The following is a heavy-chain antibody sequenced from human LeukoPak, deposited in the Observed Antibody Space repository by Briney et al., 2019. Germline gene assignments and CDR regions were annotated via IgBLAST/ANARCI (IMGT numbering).Heavy chain of an antibody. CDR3: ASTYYDILTPSYYFDY. D-gene: IGHD3-9*01. Sequence: GSLRLSCAASGFTVSSNYMSWVRQPPGKGLEWIGSFYYGGSTYSNPSLKSRVTISVDMSENQFSLKLSSVTAADTATYYCASTYYDILTPSYYFDYWGQGTLVTVSS. V-gene: IGHV4-39*01. CDR1: GFTVSSNY. J-gene: IGHJ4*02. CDR2: FYYGGST.